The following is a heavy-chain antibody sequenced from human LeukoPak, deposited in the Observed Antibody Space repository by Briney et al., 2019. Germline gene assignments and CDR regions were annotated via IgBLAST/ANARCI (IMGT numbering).Heavy chain of an antibody. CDR2: IIPILGIA. D-gene: IGHD6-19*01. V-gene: IGHV1-69*04. Sequence: GSSVKVSCKASGGTFSSYAISWVRQAPGQGLEWMGRIIPILGIANYAQKFQGRVTITADKSTSTAYMELSSLRSEDTAVYYCARVGGQWLGFGAFDIWGQGTMVTVSS. CDR1: GGTFSSYA. CDR3: ARVGGQWLGFGAFDI. J-gene: IGHJ3*02.